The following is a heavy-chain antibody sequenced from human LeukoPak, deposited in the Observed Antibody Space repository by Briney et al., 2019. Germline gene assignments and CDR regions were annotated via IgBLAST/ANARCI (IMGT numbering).Heavy chain of an antibody. Sequence: GGSLRLSCAASGFTFSSYWMSWVRQAPGKGLEWVANIKQDGSEKYYVDSVKGRFTISRDNAKNSLYLQMNSLRAEDTAVYYCARDDFWSGYPQYNWFDPWGQGTLVTVSS. V-gene: IGHV3-7*01. CDR2: IKQDGSEK. J-gene: IGHJ5*02. CDR1: GFTFSSYW. CDR3: ARDDFWSGYPQYNWFDP. D-gene: IGHD3-3*01.